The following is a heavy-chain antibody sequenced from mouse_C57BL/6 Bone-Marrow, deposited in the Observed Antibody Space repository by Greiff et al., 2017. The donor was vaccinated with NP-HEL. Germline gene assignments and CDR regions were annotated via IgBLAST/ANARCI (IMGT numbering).Heavy chain of an antibody. D-gene: IGHD3-2*02. CDR2: INYDGSST. CDR3: ARVGQLRLGYFDY. J-gene: IGHJ2*01. Sequence: EVKVVESEGGLVQPGSSIKLSCTASGFTFSDYYMAWVRQVPEKGLEWVANINYDGSSTYYLDSLKSRFIISRDNAKNILYLQMSSLKSEDTATYYCARVGQLRLGYFDYWGQGTTLTVSS. V-gene: IGHV5-16*01. CDR1: GFTFSDYY.